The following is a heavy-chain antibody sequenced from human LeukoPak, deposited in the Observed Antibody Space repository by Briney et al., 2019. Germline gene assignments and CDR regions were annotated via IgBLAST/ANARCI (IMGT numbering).Heavy chain of an antibody. CDR2: IGTRGHT. V-gene: IGHV3-13*01. D-gene: IGHD6-19*01. CDR3: ARGGIQVSGIDEFDY. Sequence: PGGSLRLSCAASGFTFIDYDKHWVRQVIGKGLEWVSAIGTRGHTHYSGSVKGRFTISRENAESSLYLQMNSLRAEDTAVYYCARGGIQVSGIDEFDYWGQGTLVTVSS. CDR1: GFTFIDYD. J-gene: IGHJ4*02.